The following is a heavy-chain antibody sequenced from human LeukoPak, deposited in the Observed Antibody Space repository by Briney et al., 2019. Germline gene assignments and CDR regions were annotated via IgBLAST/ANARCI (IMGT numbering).Heavy chain of an antibody. Sequence: GGSLRLSCAAPGFTFSSYEMNWVRQAPGKGLEWVSYISSSGSTIYYADSVKGRFTISRDNAKNSLYLQMNSLRAEDTAVYYCAREGYSYDIDYWGQGTLVTVSS. CDR3: AREGYSYDIDY. J-gene: IGHJ4*02. CDR2: ISSSGSTI. V-gene: IGHV3-48*03. CDR1: GFTFSSYE. D-gene: IGHD5-18*01.